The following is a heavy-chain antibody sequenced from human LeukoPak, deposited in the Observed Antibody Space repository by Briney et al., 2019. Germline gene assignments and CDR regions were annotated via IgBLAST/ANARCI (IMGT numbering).Heavy chain of an antibody. D-gene: IGHD5-24*01. V-gene: IGHV3-11*04. Sequence: PGGSLRVSCAASGYSFSVYYMSWIRQAPGKGLEWVSYISSSGTTIYYADTLRGRFTISRDNAKNSLYLQMNSPRAEDTAVYYCARRDGYNSYYFDFWGEGTLVSVSS. CDR2: ISSSGTTI. CDR1: GYSFSVYY. CDR3: ARRDGYNSYYFDF. J-gene: IGHJ4*02.